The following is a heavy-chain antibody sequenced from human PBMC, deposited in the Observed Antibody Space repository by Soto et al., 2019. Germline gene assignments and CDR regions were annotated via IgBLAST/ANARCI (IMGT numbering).Heavy chain of an antibody. CDR3: ATQSYSNSGAYYYYAMGV. Sequence: PSETLSLTCAVSGGSISSGGYSWSWIRQPPGKGLEWIGYIYQSGSTYYNPSLKSRVTISVDRSRNQFSLKLSSVTAADTAVYFCATQSYSNSGAYYYYAMGVWGQGTTVTVSS. D-gene: IGHD4-4*01. V-gene: IGHV4-30-2*01. CDR1: GGSISSGGYS. CDR2: IYQSGST. J-gene: IGHJ6*02.